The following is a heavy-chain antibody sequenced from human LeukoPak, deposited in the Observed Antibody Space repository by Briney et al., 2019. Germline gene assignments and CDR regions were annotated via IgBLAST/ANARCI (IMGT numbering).Heavy chain of an antibody. CDR1: GYTFTGYY. CDR3: ARDKSWFGEDYFDY. D-gene: IGHD3-10*01. V-gene: IGHV1-2*04. Sequence: ASVKVSCKASGYTFTGYYMHWVRQAPGQGLEWMGWINPNSGGTNYAQKFQGWVTMTRDTSISTAYMELSRLRSEDTAVYYCARDKSWFGEDYFDYWGQGTLVTVSS. CDR2: INPNSGGT. J-gene: IGHJ4*02.